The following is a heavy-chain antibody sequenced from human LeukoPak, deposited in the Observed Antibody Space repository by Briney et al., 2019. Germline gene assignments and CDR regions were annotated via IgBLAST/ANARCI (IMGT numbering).Heavy chain of an antibody. CDR2: INHSGST. CDR1: GGSFSDYY. J-gene: IGHJ4*02. V-gene: IGHV4-34*01. CDR3: ARTMIDGGDY. D-gene: IGHD3-22*01. Sequence: PSETLSLTCAVYGGSFSDYYWSWIRQPPGKGLEWIGEINHSGSTNYNPSLKSRVTISVDTSKNQFSLKLSSVTAADTAVYYCARTMIDGGDYWGQGTLVTVSS.